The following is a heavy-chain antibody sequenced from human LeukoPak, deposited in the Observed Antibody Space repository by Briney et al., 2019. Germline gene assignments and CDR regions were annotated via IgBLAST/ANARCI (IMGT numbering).Heavy chain of an antibody. J-gene: IGHJ4*02. CDR1: GYRFTSYW. Sequence: GESLKISCKGSGYRFTSYWIGWVRQMPGKGLEWMGIIYPGDSDTRYSPSFQGQVTFSADKSISTAYLQWSSLRASDTAMYYCARTYYYDSSGYFAPPAYWGQGTLVTVSS. D-gene: IGHD3-22*01. V-gene: IGHV5-51*01. CDR2: IYPGDSDT. CDR3: ARTYYYDSSGYFAPPAY.